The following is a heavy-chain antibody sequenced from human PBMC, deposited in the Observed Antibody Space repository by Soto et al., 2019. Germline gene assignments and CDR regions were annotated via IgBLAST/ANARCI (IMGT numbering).Heavy chain of an antibody. J-gene: IGHJ4*02. Sequence: SETLSLTCTVSVGSISSSSYYWGWIRQPPGKGLEWIGYIYYSGSTNYNPSLKSRVTISVDTSKNQFSLKLSSVTAADTAVYYCARDSSSWLTTTYYFDYWGQGTLVTVSS. CDR3: ARDSSSWLTTTYYFDY. CDR1: VGSISSSSYY. CDR2: IYYSGST. V-gene: IGHV4-61*01. D-gene: IGHD6-13*01.